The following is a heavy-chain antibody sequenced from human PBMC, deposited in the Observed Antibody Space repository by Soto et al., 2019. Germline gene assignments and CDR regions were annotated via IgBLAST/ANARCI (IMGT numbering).Heavy chain of an antibody. D-gene: IGHD3-10*01. CDR2: IYSGGST. CDR1: GFTVNSNY. J-gene: IGHJ4*02. Sequence: EVQLVESGGGLIQPGGSLRLSCAASGFTVNSNYMSWVRQGPGKGLEWVSVIYSGGSTYYADAVKGRFPISRENSNTTLYLQMNSLRAEDTAVYDCASSQLWSRDYWGQGTLVTVSS. V-gene: IGHV3-53*01. CDR3: ASSQLWSRDY.